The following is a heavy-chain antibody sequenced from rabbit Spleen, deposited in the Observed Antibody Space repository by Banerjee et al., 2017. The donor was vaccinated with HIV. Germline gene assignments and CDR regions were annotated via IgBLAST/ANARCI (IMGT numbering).Heavy chain of an antibody. CDR3: ARDAGTSFSTYGMDL. D-gene: IGHD8-1*01. Sequence: QSLEESGGGLVKPGASLTLTCKASGFSFNSGYDMCWVRQAPGKGLEWVACAYAGSSGGTYSATWAKGRFTISKTSSTTVTLQMTSPTAADTATYFCARDAGTSFSTYGMDLWGPGTLVTVS. V-gene: IGHV1S40*01. CDR2: AYAGSSGGT. J-gene: IGHJ6*01. CDR1: GFSFNSGYD.